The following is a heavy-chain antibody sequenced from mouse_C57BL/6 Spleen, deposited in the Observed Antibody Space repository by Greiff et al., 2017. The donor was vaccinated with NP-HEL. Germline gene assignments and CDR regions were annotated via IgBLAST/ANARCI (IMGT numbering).Heavy chain of an antibody. Sequence: VQLKQSGAELVKPGASVKLSCTASGFNIKDYYMHWVKQRTEQGLEWIGRIDPEDGETKYAPKFQGKATITAGTSSNTASLHLSSLTSEDTAVYYCAFITTVVGGYWGQGTTLTVSS. J-gene: IGHJ2*01. D-gene: IGHD1-1*01. CDR3: AFITTVVGGY. V-gene: IGHV14-2*01. CDR1: GFNIKDYY. CDR2: IDPEDGET.